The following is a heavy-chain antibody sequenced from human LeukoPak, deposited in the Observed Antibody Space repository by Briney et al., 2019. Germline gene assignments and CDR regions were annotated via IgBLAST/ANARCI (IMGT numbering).Heavy chain of an antibody. J-gene: IGHJ4*02. CDR3: ARTNCGGDCYSAIDY. CDR1: GSKFTSYW. CDR2: IYPGDCDI. V-gene: IGHV5-51*01. Sequence: GESLKISCQGSGSKFTSYWIGWGREMPGKGLEWMGIIYPGDCDIRYSPPFQGQVTISADKSMSTAYLQWRSLKASDTAMYYCARTNCGGDCYSAIDYWGQGTLVTVSS. D-gene: IGHD2-21*02.